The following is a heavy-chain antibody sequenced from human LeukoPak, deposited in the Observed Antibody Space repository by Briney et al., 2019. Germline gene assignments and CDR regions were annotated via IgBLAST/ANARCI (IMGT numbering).Heavy chain of an antibody. CDR2: IKQDGSEK. Sequence: PGGSLRLSCAASGFTFSSYWMSWVRQAPGKGLEWVANIKQDGSEKYYVDSVKGRFTISRDNAKNSLYLQMNSLRAEDTAVYYCAREGGHYDILTGGDYWGQGTLVTASS. J-gene: IGHJ4*02. D-gene: IGHD3-9*01. CDR1: GFTFSSYW. V-gene: IGHV3-7*01. CDR3: AREGGHYDILTGGDY.